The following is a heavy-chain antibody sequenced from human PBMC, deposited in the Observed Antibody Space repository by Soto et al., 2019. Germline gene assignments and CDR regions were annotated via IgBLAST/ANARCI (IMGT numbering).Heavy chain of an antibody. CDR3: SRGSPWIETDY. Sequence: QVQLLQWGAGLLKPSETLSLTCAVYGGSFSGYYWNWIRQPPGKGLEWIGEINHSGSTNYNPSLKSRVSISVDTSKNQFSLKLPSVTAADTAVYYCSRGSPWIETDYWGQGTLVTVSS. D-gene: IGHD5-12*01. CDR1: GGSFSGYY. CDR2: INHSGST. V-gene: IGHV4-34*01. J-gene: IGHJ4*02.